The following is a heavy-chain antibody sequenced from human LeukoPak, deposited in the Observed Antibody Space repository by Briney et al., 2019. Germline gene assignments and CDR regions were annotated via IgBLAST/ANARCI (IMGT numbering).Heavy chain of an antibody. D-gene: IGHD3-22*01. CDR1: GFTFSSYA. V-gene: IGHV3-64*01. Sequence: PGGSLRLSCVVSGFTFSSYAMHWVRQAPGKGLEYVSAISSNGGSTYYANSVKGRFTISRDNSKNTLYLQMGSLRVEDTAVYFCARGPPTDYYDSSGFYYVFDYWGQGTLVTVSS. J-gene: IGHJ4*02. CDR2: ISSNGGST. CDR3: ARGPPTDYYDSSGFYYVFDY.